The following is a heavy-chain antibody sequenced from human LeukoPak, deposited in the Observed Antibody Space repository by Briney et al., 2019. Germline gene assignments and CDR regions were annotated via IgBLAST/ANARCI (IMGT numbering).Heavy chain of an antibody. CDR2: IKSKTDGGTT. CDR3: TTDPAYSSRRSRYYFDY. Sequence: GGSLRLSCAASGFTFSNAWMSWVRQAPGKGLEWVGRIKSKTDGGTTDYAAPVKGRFTISRDDSKNTLYLQMNSLKTEDTAVYYCTTDPAYSSRRSRYYFDYWGQGTLVTVSS. J-gene: IGHJ4*02. V-gene: IGHV3-15*01. CDR1: GFTFSNAW. D-gene: IGHD6-13*01.